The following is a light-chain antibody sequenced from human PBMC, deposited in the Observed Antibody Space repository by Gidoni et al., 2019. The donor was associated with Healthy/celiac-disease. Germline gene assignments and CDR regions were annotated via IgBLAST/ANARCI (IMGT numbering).Light chain of an antibody. CDR2: SAS. CDR1: QGISNN. J-gene: IGKJ4*01. CDR3: QQSDSNLHT. V-gene: IGKV1-39*01. Sequence: MPMTQSPSSLSASVGGRVTITCRASQGISNNLNWYQQKPGKTPKLLIYSASSLQSGIPSRFSDSGSGADYTLTISSLQPEDFAAYYCQQSDSNLHTFGGGTKVEIK.